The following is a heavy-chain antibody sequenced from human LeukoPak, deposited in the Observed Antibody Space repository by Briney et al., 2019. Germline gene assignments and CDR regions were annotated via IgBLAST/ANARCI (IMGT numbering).Heavy chain of an antibody. J-gene: IGHJ4*02. Sequence: GESLKISCKGSGYRFTDYWIAWVRQMPGKGLEWMGIIYPGDSDTRYSPSFQGQVTFSADKSISTAYLQWSSLKASDTAMYYCARQAVRGAMFDYWGQGTLVTVSS. CDR3: ARQAVRGAMFDY. CDR2: IYPGDSDT. V-gene: IGHV5-51*01. D-gene: IGHD3-10*01. CDR1: GYRFTDYW.